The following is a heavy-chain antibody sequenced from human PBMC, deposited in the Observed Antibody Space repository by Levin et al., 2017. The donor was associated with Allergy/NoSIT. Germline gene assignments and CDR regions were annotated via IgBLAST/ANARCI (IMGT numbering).Heavy chain of an antibody. CDR2: IVVGSGNT. CDR3: AADGVYYDSSGYFPCDY. V-gene: IGHV1-58*01. Sequence: KISCKASGFTFTSSAVQWVRQARGQRLEWIGWIVVGSGNTNYAQKFQERVTITRDMSTSTAYMELSSLRSEDTAVYYCAADGVYYDSSGYFPCDYWGQGTLVTVSS. D-gene: IGHD3-22*01. J-gene: IGHJ4*02. CDR1: GFTFTSSA.